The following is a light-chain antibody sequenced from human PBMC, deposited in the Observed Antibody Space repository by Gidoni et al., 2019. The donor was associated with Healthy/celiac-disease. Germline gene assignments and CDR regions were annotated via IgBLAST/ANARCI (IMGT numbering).Light chain of an antibody. CDR3: QQYGSSPLT. V-gene: IGKV3-20*01. J-gene: IGKJ4*01. CDR1: QSVSSSY. CDR2: GAS. Sequence: EIVLTQSPGTLSVSPGERATLSCRASQSVSSSYLAWYQQTPGQAPRLLIYGASSRATGIPDRFSGSGSGTDFTLTISRLEPEDFAVYYCQQYGSSPLTFGGGTKVEIK.